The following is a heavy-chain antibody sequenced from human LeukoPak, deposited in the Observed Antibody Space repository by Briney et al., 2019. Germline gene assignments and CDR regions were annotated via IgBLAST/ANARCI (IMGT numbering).Heavy chain of an antibody. CDR3: ARDRYTMVRFKHRAFDY. CDR2: IYTSGST. CDR1: GGSISSGSYY. V-gene: IGHV4-61*02. D-gene: IGHD3-10*01. J-gene: IGHJ4*02. Sequence: PSETLSLTCTVSGGSISSGSYYWSWIRQPAGKGLEWIGRIYTSGSTNYNPSLKSRVTISVDTSKNQFSLKLSSVTAADTAVYYCARDRYTMVRFKHRAFDYWGQGTLVTVSS.